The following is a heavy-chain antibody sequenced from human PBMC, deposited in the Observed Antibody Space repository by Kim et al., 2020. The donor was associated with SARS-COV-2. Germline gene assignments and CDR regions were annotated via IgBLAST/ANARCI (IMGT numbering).Heavy chain of an antibody. CDR3: ARVPPPIPGIAVAYHWYFDL. CDR2: IYHSGST. D-gene: IGHD6-19*01. J-gene: IGHJ2*01. CDR1: GGSISSSNW. V-gene: IGHV4-4*02. Sequence: SETLSLTCAVSGGSISSSNWWSWVRQPPGKGLEWIGEIYHSGSTNYNPSLKSRVTISVDKSKNQFSLKLSSVTAADTAVYYCARVPPPIPGIAVAYHWYFDLWGRGTLVTVSS.